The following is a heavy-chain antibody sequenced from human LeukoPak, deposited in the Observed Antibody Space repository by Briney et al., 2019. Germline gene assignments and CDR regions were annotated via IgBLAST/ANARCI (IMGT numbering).Heavy chain of an antibody. CDR2: IYYSGST. CDR1: GGSISSSSVY. CDR3: AREGSDYPSY. V-gene: IGHV4-30-4*08. J-gene: IGHJ4*02. D-gene: IGHD4-17*01. Sequence: SETLSLTCTVSGGSISSSSVYWGWIRQPPGKGLEWIGYIYYSGSTYYNSSLKSRVTISVDTSKNQFSLKLSSVTAADTAVYYCAREGSDYPSYWGQGTLVTVSS.